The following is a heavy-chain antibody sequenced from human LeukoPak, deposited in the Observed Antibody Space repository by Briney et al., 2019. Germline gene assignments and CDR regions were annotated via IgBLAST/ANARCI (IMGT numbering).Heavy chain of an antibody. Sequence: EASRKVSCKASGYTFTGYYMHWGGQAPGQGVEWMGWINPNSGGTNYSQNVQGRVTMTRDTSLGTADVELSMLRSDDTAVYYCARAGGGGRSYSGTQKVWFAPCGQGTLVTVSS. J-gene: IGHJ5*02. CDR3: ARAGGGGRSYSGTQKVWFAP. CDR2: INPNSGGT. D-gene: IGHD3-10*01. V-gene: IGHV1-2*02. CDR1: GYTFTGYY.